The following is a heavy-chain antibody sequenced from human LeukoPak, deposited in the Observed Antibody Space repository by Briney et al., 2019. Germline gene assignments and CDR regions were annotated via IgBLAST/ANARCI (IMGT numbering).Heavy chain of an antibody. D-gene: IGHD3-22*01. CDR3: AKDSRESSGHFPYYYYYHYGLDV. CDR1: GFIFSSSA. V-gene: IGHV3-23*01. J-gene: IGHJ6*02. Sequence: GGSLRLSCAVSGFIFSSSAMSWVRQAPGKGLEWVSAISGGGDDASYADSARGRFTVSRDNSKNTLYLQMNSLRAEDTAVYYCAKDSRESSGHFPYYYYYHYGLDVWGQGTTVTVSS. CDR2: ISGGGDDA.